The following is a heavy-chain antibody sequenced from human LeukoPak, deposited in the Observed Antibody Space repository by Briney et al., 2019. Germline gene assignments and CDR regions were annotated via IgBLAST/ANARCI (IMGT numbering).Heavy chain of an antibody. CDR2: IYYTGST. V-gene: IGHV4-59*08. CDR1: GGSISSYY. CDR3: ARTLHGTTGTGEDY. J-gene: IGHJ4*02. Sequence: SETLSLTCTVSGGSISSYYWSWIRQPPGKGLEWIGYIYYTGSTNYSPSLNSRVTISVDTSKNQLSLILSSVTAADTAVYYCARTLHGTTGTGEDYWGQGTLVTVSS. D-gene: IGHD1-1*01.